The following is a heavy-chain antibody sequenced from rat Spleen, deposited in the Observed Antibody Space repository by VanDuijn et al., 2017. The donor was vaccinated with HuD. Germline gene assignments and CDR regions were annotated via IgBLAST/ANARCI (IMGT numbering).Heavy chain of an antibody. D-gene: IGHD5-1*01. CDR3: ARGWERFAY. V-gene: IGHV2-6*01. Sequence: QVQLKESGPGLVQPSQTLSLTCTVSGFSLTSYTISWVRQPPGKGLEWIGAISSGGTSYYNSVLNPRVSISRDISKSQVFLKMNSLQTEDTAMYFCARGWERFAYWGQGTLVTVSS. CDR2: ISSGGTS. J-gene: IGHJ3*01. CDR1: GFSLTSYT.